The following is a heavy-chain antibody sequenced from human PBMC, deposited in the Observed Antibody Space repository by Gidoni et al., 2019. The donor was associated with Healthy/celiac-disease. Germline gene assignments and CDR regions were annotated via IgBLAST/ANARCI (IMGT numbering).Heavy chain of an antibody. J-gene: IGHJ4*02. Sequence: EVQLLESGGGLVQPGGSLRLSCAASGFTFRSYAMSWVRQAPGKGLGCVSGFSARGGSTYYADSVKGRFTISRDNSKNTLYLQMNSLRAEDTAVYYCTKDQSPRGYGDYYFDYWGQGTLVTVSS. CDR1: GFTFRSYA. CDR3: TKDQSPRGYGDYYFDY. CDR2: FSARGGST. V-gene: IGHV3-23*01. D-gene: IGHD4-17*01.